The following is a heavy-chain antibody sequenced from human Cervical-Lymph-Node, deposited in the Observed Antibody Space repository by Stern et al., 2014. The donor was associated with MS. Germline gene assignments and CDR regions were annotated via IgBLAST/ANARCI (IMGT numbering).Heavy chain of an antibody. Sequence: EMQLVESGGGLVKPGGSLTLSCGASGFMFSFYAMNWVRQAPGQGLEWVSSISVSGDYIYYADSVKGRFTISRDDAKKSLYLQMNSLRAEDTAVYFCARLRDAFDIWGQGTMVTVSS. V-gene: IGHV3-21*01. CDR2: ISVSGDYI. J-gene: IGHJ3*02. CDR3: ARLRDAFDI. CDR1: GFMFSFYA.